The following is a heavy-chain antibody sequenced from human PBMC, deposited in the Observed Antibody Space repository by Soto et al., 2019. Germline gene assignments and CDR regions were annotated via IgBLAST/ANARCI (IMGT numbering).Heavy chain of an antibody. CDR1: GLTFSNAW. CDR2: IKSKTDGGTT. V-gene: IGHV3-15*07. Sequence: EVQLVESGGGLVKPGGSLRLSCAASGLTFSNAWMNWVRQAPGKGLEWVGRIKSKTDGGTTDYAAPVKGRFTISRDDSKNTLYLQMNSLKTADTAVYYCTTMMQGLPGTISIYYYYYGMDVWGQGTTVSVSS. D-gene: IGHD3-16*01. CDR3: TTMMQGLPGTISIYYYYYGMDV. J-gene: IGHJ6*02.